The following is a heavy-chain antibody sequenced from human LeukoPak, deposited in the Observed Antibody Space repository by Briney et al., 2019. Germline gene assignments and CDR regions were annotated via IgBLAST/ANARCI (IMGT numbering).Heavy chain of an antibody. CDR2: IHPNSDGT. J-gene: IGHJ4*02. V-gene: IGHV1-2*02. CDR1: GYTFTGHY. Sequence: ASVKVSCKASGYTFTGHYLQWVRQAPGQGLEWMGWIHPNSDGTSYAQKFQGRVTMTRDTSTSTAYMELTRLMSDDTAVYYCARGGCRGDCIPFENWGQGTLVTVSS. D-gene: IGHD2-21*02. CDR3: ARGGCRGDCIPFEN.